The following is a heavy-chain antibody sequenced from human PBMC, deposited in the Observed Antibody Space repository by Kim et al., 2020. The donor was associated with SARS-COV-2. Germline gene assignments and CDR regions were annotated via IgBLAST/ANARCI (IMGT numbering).Heavy chain of an antibody. Sequence: SETLSLTCTVSGGSISSSNYYCCGLRQPAGRGVEWGGSIHNGGSTYYHSPLNSRTTLAENTSNQHSSLMLSSITAAATAVYCWARKTNIWAGIQIGYFD. V-gene: IGHV4-39*02. J-gene: IGHJ4*01. CDR2: IHNGGST. CDR3: ARKTNIWAGIQIGYFD. D-gene: IGHD3-16*01. CDR1: GGSISSSNYY.